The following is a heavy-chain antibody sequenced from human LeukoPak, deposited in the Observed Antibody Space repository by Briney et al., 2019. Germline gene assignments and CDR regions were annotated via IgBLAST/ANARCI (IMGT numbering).Heavy chain of an antibody. Sequence: ASVKVSCKASEYTFTNYFIHWVRQAPGKGLEWMGGFDPEDGETIYAQKFQGRVTMTEDTSTDTAYMELSSLRSEDTAVYYCATAYGDYAGRYYYYYYMDVWGKGTTVTVSS. V-gene: IGHV1-24*01. CDR2: FDPEDGET. D-gene: IGHD4-17*01. CDR3: ATAYGDYAGRYYYYYYMDV. J-gene: IGHJ6*03. CDR1: EYTFTNYF.